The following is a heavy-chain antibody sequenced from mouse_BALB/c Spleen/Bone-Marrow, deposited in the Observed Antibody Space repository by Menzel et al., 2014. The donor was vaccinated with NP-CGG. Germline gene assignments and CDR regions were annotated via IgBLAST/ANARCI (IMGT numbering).Heavy chain of an antibody. D-gene: IGHD1-1*01. J-gene: IGHJ4*01. V-gene: IGHV1S41*01. CDR3: ARSFYGRGMVC. CDR2: IAPGSGST. CDR1: GHTFTSYW. Sequence: DLVKPGASVKLSCKASGHTFTSYWINWIKQRPGQGLEWIGRIAPGSGSTYYDEMLKGKATLTVDTSSSTAFIQLSSLSYEDSAVYFCARSFYGRGMVCWGQGTPVTVAS.